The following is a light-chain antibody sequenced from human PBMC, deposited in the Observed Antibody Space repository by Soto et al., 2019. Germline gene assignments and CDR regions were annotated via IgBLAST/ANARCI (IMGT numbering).Light chain of an antibody. CDR3: CSYARASNHV. CDR2: EVN. J-gene: IGLJ1*01. Sequence: QSVLSQPASVSGSPGHSVTISCTGSTSDIEAYDLVSWYQQHPGKAPSLIIYEVNKRPSGVSNRFSGSKSGDTASLTISGLQADEEADYYCCSYARASNHVFGTGTKVTVL. CDR1: TSDIEAYDL. V-gene: IGLV2-23*02.